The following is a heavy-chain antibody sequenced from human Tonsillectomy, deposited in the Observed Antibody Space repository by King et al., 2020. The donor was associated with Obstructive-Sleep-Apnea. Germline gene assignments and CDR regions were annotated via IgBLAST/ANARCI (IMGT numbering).Heavy chain of an antibody. V-gene: IGHV4-38-2*02. CDR2: IHYIGSP. CDR1: GDSISTSYY. CDR3: ARGPSLGEENDY. D-gene: IGHD2-21*01. J-gene: IGHJ4*02. Sequence: HVQLQESGPGLVKPSETLSLTCPVSGDSISTSYYWSWIRQPPGKGLEWIGSIHYIGSPYYHPSHKSRVTISVDTSKNQVSLKLRSGTAADAAVYYCARGPSLGEENDYWGQGTLVTVSS.